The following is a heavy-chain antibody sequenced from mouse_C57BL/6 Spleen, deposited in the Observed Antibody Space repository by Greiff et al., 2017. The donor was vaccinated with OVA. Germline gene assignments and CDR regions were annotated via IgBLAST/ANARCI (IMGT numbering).Heavy chain of an antibody. Sequence: EVKLVESGGGLVQPGGSLSLSCAASGFTFTDYYMSWVRQPPGKALEWLGFIRNKANGYTTEYSASVKGRFTISRDNSQSILYLQMNALRAEDSATYYCARYFSPNWDGVYFDYWGQGTTLTVSS. D-gene: IGHD4-1*02. V-gene: IGHV7-3*01. CDR3: ARYFSPNWDGVYFDY. CDR2: IRNKANGYTT. CDR1: GFTFTDYY. J-gene: IGHJ2*01.